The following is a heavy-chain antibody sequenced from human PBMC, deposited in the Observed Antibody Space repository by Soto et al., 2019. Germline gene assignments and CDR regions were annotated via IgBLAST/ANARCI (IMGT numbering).Heavy chain of an antibody. CDR3: ARDRGIVVATAILF. CDR2: ISYDGSNK. J-gene: IGHJ4*02. D-gene: IGHD2-21*02. V-gene: IGHV3-30-3*01. CDR1: GFTFSSYA. Sequence: PGGSLRLSCAASGFTFSSYAMHWVRQAPGKGLEWVAVISYDGSNKYYADSVKGRFTISRDNSKNTLYLQMNSLRAEDTAVYYCARDRGIVVATAILFWGQGTLVTVSS.